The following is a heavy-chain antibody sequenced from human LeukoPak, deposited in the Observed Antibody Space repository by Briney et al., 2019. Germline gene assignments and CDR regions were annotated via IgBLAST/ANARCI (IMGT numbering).Heavy chain of an antibody. CDR3: ARTTPYSSSWSGLYFDY. CDR1: GGSVSSNIYY. D-gene: IGHD6-13*01. J-gene: IGHJ4*02. V-gene: IGHV4-39*01. CDR2: IYYSGST. Sequence: SETLSLTCTVSGGSVSSNIYYWNWIRQPPGKGLEWIGYIYYSGSTYYNPSLKSRVTISVDTSKNQFSLKLSSVTAADTAVYYCARTTPYSSSWSGLYFDYWGQGTLVTVSS.